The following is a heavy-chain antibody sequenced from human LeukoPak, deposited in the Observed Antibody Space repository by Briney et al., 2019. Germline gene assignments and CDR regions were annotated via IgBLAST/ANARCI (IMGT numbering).Heavy chain of an antibody. J-gene: IGHJ4*02. CDR3: ARDQGITMVRGVIKEYYFDY. V-gene: IGHV4-59*01. CDR2: IYYSGTT. CDR1: GGSISSYY. Sequence: SETLSLTCTVSGGSISSYYWSWIRQPPGKGLEWIGYIYYSGTTNYNPSLKSRVTISVDTAKNQFSLKLSSVTAADTAVYYCARDQGITMVRGVIKEYYFDYWGQGTLVTVSS. D-gene: IGHD3-10*01.